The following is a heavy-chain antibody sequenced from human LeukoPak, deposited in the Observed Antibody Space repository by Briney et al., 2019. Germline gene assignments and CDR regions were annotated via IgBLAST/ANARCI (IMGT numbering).Heavy chain of an antibody. CDR2: ISSSSSTI. CDR1: GFTFSSYS. D-gene: IGHD3-22*01. CDR3: ATTNLPVVSALPDAFDI. V-gene: IGHV3-48*01. J-gene: IGHJ3*02. Sequence: GGSLRLSCAASGFTFSSYSMNWVRQAPGKGLEWVSYISSSSSTIYYADSVKGRFTISRDNAKNSLYLQMNSLRAEDTAVYYCATTNLPVVSALPDAFDIWGQGTMVTVSS.